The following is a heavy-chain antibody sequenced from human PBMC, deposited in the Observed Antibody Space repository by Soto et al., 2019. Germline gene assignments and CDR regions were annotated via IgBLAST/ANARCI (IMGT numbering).Heavy chain of an antibody. J-gene: IGHJ6*02. D-gene: IGHD4-17*01. CDR3: ARYGDGYYGMDV. CDR1: GFTVNKFY. Sequence: EVQVVESGGGLVQPGGSLRLSCAASGFTVNKFYISWVRQAPGKGLEWVSVMYSTGGTDSANSVKGRFSISRDNSKNTVDLQMNSLRADDTAVYYCARYGDGYYGMDVWGQGTTVTVSS. CDR2: MYSTGGT. V-gene: IGHV3-66*01.